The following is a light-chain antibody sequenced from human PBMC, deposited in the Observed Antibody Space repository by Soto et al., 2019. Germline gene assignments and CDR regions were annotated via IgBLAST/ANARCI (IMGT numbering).Light chain of an antibody. Sequence: EIMLTQSPATLSLSPWERTTLSCRASQSVSTYLAWYQQKPGQAPRLVIYGASTRATGIPDRFSGSGSGTDFTLTISRLEPEDFAVYYCQQYANSPRTFGGGTKVDIK. CDR2: GAS. J-gene: IGKJ4*01. CDR1: QSVSTY. V-gene: IGKV3-20*01. CDR3: QQYANSPRT.